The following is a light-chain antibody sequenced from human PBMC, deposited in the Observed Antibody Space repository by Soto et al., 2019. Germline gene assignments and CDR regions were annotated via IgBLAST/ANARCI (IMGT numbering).Light chain of an antibody. CDR2: DAS. CDR1: QSVSFW. J-gene: IGKJ4*01. V-gene: IGKV1-5*01. CDR3: QQSYSSTRIR. Sequence: HAPAFVYGSVANTCTITCLISQSVSFWLAWYQQKPGKAPNLLIYDASSLETGVQSRFSGSGSGTDFTLTISWLQPEDFAPYYFQQSYSSTRIRFG.